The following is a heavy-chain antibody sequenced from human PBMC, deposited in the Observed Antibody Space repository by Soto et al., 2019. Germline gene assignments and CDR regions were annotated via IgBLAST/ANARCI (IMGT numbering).Heavy chain of an antibody. CDR1: GGSISSYY. D-gene: IGHD2-21*02. CDR2: IYYSGST. Sequence: SETLSLTCTVSGGSISSYYWSWIRQPPGKGLEWIGYIYYSGSTNYNPSLKSRVTISVDTSKNQFSLKLSSVTAADTAVYYCARGPPYCGGDCYFFDYWGQGTLVTVSS. CDR3: ARGPPYCGGDCYFFDY. J-gene: IGHJ4*02. V-gene: IGHV4-59*01.